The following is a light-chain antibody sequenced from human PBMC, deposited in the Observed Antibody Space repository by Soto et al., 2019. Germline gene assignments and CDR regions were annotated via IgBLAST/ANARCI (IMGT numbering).Light chain of an antibody. Sequence: EVLMTQSPDTLYVSPGERVTLSCRASQSVSDNLAWYQQKPGQGPRLLVYRASTRTLGIPARFSGSESGTEFTLTISRLQSEDFAVYYCQQYNSWPITFGQGKRLEIK. V-gene: IGKV3-15*01. CDR2: RAS. J-gene: IGKJ5*01. CDR3: QQYNSWPIT. CDR1: QSVSDN.